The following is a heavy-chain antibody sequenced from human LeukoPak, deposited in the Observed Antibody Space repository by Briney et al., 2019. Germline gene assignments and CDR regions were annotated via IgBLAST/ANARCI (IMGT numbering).Heavy chain of an antibody. CDR3: ARLLWGSYRYIDY. CDR2: IYYSGST. V-gene: IGHV4-59*12. D-gene: IGHD3-16*02. CDR1: GGSLSSYY. Sequence: PSETLSLTCTVSGGSLSSYYWSWIRQPPGKGLEWIGYIYYSGSTNYNPSLKSRVTISVDTSKNQFSLKLSSVTAADTAVYYCARLLWGSYRYIDYWGQGTLVTVSS. J-gene: IGHJ4*02.